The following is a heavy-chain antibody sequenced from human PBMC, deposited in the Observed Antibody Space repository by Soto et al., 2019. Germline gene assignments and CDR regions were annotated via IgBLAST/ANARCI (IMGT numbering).Heavy chain of an antibody. CDR3: ARDFYPRAYYFDA. CDR2: VSGSNGNT. Sequence: QVQLVQSEAEVKKPGASVKVSCEASGYTSINHGISWVRQAPGQGLEWMGWVSGSNGNTKYAQKFQGRVTMTTETSTSTAHLELRNLISDDTAVYFCARDFYPRAYYFDAWGQGTLVTVSS. V-gene: IGHV1-18*04. J-gene: IGHJ4*02. D-gene: IGHD3-10*01. CDR1: GYTSINHG.